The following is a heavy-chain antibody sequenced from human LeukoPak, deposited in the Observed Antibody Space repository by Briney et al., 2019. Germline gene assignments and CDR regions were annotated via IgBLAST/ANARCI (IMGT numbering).Heavy chain of an antibody. CDR2: INHSGST. CDR3: ARKELIVVVPAAMKARVVKYFQH. V-gene: IGHV4-30-4*08. CDR1: GGSISSGDYY. Sequence: SQTLSLTCTVSGGSISSGDYYWSWIRQPPGKGLEWIGEINHSGSTNYNPSLKSRVTISVDTSKNQFSLKLSSVTAADTAVYYCARKELIVVVPAAMKARVVKYFQHWGQGTLVTVSS. D-gene: IGHD2-2*01. J-gene: IGHJ1*01.